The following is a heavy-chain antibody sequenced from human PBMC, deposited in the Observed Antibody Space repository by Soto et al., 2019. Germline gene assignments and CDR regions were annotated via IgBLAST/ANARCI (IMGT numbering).Heavy chain of an antibody. Sequence: SETLSLTCTVSGGSISSGDYYWSWIRQPPGKGLEWIGYIYYSGSTYYNPSLKSRVTISVDTSKNQFSLKLSSVTAADTAVYYCARKQTSGKRWGDYYYYGMDVWGQGTTVTVSS. J-gene: IGHJ6*02. D-gene: IGHD3-16*01. CDR1: GGSISSGDYY. CDR2: IYYSGST. CDR3: ARKQTSGKRWGDYYYYGMDV. V-gene: IGHV4-30-4*01.